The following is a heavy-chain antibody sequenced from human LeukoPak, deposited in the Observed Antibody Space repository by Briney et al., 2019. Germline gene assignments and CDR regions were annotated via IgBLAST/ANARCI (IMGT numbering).Heavy chain of an antibody. D-gene: IGHD3-9*01. CDR2: ISYDGSNK. J-gene: IGHJ4*02. V-gene: IGHV3-30-3*01. CDR3: ATTSREYDILTQFDY. CDR1: GFTFSSYA. Sequence: GGSLRLSCAAPGFTFSSYAMHWVRQAPGKGLEWVTVISYDGSNKYYADSVKGRFTISRDNSKNTLYLQMNSLRAEDTAVYYCATTSREYDILTQFDYWGQGTLVTVSS.